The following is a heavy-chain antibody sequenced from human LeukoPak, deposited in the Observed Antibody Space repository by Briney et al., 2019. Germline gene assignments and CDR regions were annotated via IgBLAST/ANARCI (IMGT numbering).Heavy chain of an antibody. V-gene: IGHV4-59*08. D-gene: IGHD3-10*01. J-gene: IGHJ6*03. CDR3: ATRGYYYYYYYMDV. CDR2: IYYSGDT. Sequence: PSETLSLTCTVSDGAIAGYSWSWIRQAPGRGLEWIGYIYYSGDTNYNPSLQSRVTVSVDTSKNQFSLRLTSVSAADTAVYYCATRGYYYYYYYMDVWGKGTTVTISS. CDR1: DGAIAGYS.